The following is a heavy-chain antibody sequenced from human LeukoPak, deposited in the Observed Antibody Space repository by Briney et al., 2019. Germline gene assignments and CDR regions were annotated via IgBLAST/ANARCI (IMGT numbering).Heavy chain of an antibody. CDR3: ARDRVQLWSHFDY. CDR1: GGTFSSYA. D-gene: IGHD5-18*01. CDR2: IIPIFGTA. V-gene: IGHV1-69*06. Sequence: GASVKVSCKASGGTFSSYAISWVRQAPGQGLEWMGGIIPIFGTANYAQKFQGRVTITADKSTSTAYMELSSLRSEDTAVYYCARDRVQLWSHFDYWGQGTLVTVSS. J-gene: IGHJ4*02.